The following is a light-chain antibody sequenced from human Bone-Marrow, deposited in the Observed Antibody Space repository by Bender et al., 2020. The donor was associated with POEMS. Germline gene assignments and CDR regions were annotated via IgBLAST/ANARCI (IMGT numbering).Light chain of an antibody. Sequence: QSVLTQPPSASGTPGQRITISCSGGNSNIGQNFVYWYQQFPGAAPRLLIYSSHRRPSEVPDRFSGSRSGTSASLAISGLQSEDEADYYCAVWDDSLNGWVFGGGTKLTVL. V-gene: IGLV1-44*01. CDR2: SSH. J-gene: IGLJ3*02. CDR1: NSNIGQNF. CDR3: AVWDDSLNGWV.